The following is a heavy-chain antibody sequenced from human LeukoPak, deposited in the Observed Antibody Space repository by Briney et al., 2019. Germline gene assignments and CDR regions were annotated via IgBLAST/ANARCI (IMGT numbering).Heavy chain of an antibody. CDR3: ARDFGFSPSSGYSFDY. CDR1: GFTFSRYG. J-gene: IGHJ4*02. V-gene: IGHV3-33*01. CDR2: IWYDGSNR. Sequence: PGGSLRLSCAASGFTFSRYGMHWVRQAPGKGLEWVAVIWYDGSNRQYVDPVKGRFTISRDSSKNTLYLQMNSLRADDTAVYYCARDFGFSPSSGYSFDYWGQGTLVTVSS. D-gene: IGHD3-22*01.